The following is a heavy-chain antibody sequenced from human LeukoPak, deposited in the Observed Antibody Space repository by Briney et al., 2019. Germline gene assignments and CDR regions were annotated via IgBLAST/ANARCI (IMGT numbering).Heavy chain of an antibody. CDR2: IIPIFGTA. V-gene: IGHV1-69*05. CDR3: ARDRSGYGHYYYYYYMDV. Sequence: ASVKVSCKASGGTFSSYATSWVRQAPGQGLEWMGGIIPIFGTANYAQKFQGRVTITTDESTSTAYMELSSLRSEDTAVYYCARDRSGYGHYYYYYYMDVWGKGTTVTVSS. J-gene: IGHJ6*03. D-gene: IGHD5-12*01. CDR1: GGTFSSYA.